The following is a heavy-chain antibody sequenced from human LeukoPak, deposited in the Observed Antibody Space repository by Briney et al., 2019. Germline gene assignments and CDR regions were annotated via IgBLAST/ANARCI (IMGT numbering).Heavy chain of an antibody. J-gene: IGHJ4*02. CDR2: ISYDGSDK. D-gene: IGHD1-1*01. Sequence: PGGSLRLSCAASGFTFSSSGMHWVRQAPGKVLEWVAVISYDGSDKYCADSVKGRFTISRDNSKNTLYLQMNSLRAEDTAVYYCAKDRSSNWALDYWGQGTLVTVSS. CDR3: AKDRSSNWALDY. CDR1: GFTFSSSG. V-gene: IGHV3-30*18.